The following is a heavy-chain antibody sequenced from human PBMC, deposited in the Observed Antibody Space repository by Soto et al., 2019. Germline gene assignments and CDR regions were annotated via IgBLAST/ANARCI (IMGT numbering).Heavy chain of an antibody. CDR3: ARDKPRITIFGVVNKDYYYGMDV. J-gene: IGHJ6*02. CDR1: GGTFSSYA. Sequence: QVQLVQSGAEVKKPGSSVKVSCKASGGTFSSYAISWVRQAPGQGLEWMGGIIPIFGTANYAQKFQGRVTITADESTSTAYMELSSLRSEDTAVYYCARDKPRITIFGVVNKDYYYGMDVWGQGTTVTVSS. CDR2: IIPIFGTA. D-gene: IGHD3-3*01. V-gene: IGHV1-69*01.